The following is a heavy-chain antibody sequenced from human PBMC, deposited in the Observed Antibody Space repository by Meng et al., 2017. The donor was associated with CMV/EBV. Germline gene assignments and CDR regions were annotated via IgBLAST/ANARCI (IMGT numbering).Heavy chain of an antibody. CDR1: GFTFDDYA. D-gene: IGHD2-2*03. CDR3: ARAGYCSSTSCYSYYYGMDV. J-gene: IGHJ6*02. V-gene: IGHV3-9*01. Sequence: GGSLRLSCAASGFTFDDYAMHWVRQAPGKGLEWVSGISWNSGSIGYADSVKGRFTISRDNAKNSLYLQMNSLRAEDTALYYCARAGYCSSTSCYSYYYGMDVWGQGTTVTVSS. CDR2: ISWNSGSI.